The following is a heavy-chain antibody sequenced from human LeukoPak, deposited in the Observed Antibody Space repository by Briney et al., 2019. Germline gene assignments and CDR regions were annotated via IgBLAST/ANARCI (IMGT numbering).Heavy chain of an antibody. CDR1: GYSFTSYW. Sequence: GESLKISCKGSGYSFTSYWIGWARQMPGKGLEWMGIIYPGDSDTRYSPSFQGQVTISADKSISTAYLQWSSLKASDTAMYYCAREAYCGGDCYLDAFDIWGQGTMVTVSS. CDR2: IYPGDSDT. CDR3: AREAYCGGDCYLDAFDI. J-gene: IGHJ3*02. V-gene: IGHV5-51*01. D-gene: IGHD2-21*02.